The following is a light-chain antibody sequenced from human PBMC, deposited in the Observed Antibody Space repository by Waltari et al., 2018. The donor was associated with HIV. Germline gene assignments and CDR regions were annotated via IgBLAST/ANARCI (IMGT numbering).Light chain of an antibody. J-gene: IGLJ3*02. V-gene: IGLV10-54*01. CDR3: SAWDTGLSAWV. CDR1: TPTVRSPR. Sequence: QPRPPQPPSLSVTPAPTATLHCTGDTPTVRSPRAPCLQHRQGRPPSLLSHRNNNRPSGVSERFSASTSGNRAFLTISGLQPEDEADYFCSAWDTGLSAWVFGGGTELTVL. CDR2: RNN.